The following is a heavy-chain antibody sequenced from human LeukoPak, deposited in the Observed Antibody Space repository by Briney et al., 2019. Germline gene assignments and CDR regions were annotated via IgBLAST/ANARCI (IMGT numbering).Heavy chain of an antibody. CDR3: ARDKAHSYGRYFDP. J-gene: IGHJ5*02. CDR1: GGSISTYY. CDR2: IANGNT. D-gene: IGHD5-18*01. Sequence: SETLSLTCSVAGGSISTYYWNWIRQTPGKGLEWIGHIANGNTDYNPALKSRVTISVDTSKNQFSLKLTSVTAADTAVYYCARDKAHSYGRYFDPWGQGALVIVSS. V-gene: IGHV4-59*01.